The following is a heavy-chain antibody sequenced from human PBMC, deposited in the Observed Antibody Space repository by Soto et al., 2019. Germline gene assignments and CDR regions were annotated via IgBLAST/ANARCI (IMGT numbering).Heavy chain of an antibody. J-gene: IGHJ4*02. CDR3: ARESEDLTSNFDC. CDR1: GFTFSDYY. V-gene: IGHV3-11*06. CDR2: ISSTTNYI. Sequence: GGSLRLSFASSGFTFSDYYMNWIRQAPGKGLEWVSSISSTTNYIYYGDSMKGRFTISRDNAKNSLYLEMNSLRAEDTAVYYCARESEDLTSNFDCWGQGTLVTVSS.